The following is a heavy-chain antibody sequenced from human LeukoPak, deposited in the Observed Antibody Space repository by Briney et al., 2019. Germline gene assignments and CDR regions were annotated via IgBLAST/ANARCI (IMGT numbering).Heavy chain of an antibody. CDR2: IYHSGST. D-gene: IGHD6-6*01. CDR1: GGSISTYY. J-gene: IGHJ1*01. CDR3: ARGGAARLHFQN. Sequence: SESLSLTCIVSGGSISTYYWNWIRQPPWKGLEWIGYIYHSGSTNYNPSLQSRGTISVDTSKNQFSLNLNSVTAADTAVYYCARGGAARLHFQNWGQGTLVTVSS. V-gene: IGHV4-59*01.